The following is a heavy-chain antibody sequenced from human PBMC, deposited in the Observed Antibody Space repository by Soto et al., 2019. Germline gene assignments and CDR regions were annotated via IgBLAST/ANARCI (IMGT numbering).Heavy chain of an antibody. D-gene: IGHD3-22*01. CDR3: VRTTSFSDSSVYTRFFDY. CDR2: SRDKAQGYST. V-gene: IGHV3-72*01. Sequence: GGSLRLSCTGSGFTFSDNYIDWVRQAPGKGLEWVGRSRDKAQGYSTIYAASVKGRFTTSRDESKSSVYLQMNSLKTEDTAIYYCVRTTSFSDSSVYTRFFDYWGQGTLVTVSS. CDR1: GFTFSDNY. J-gene: IGHJ4*02.